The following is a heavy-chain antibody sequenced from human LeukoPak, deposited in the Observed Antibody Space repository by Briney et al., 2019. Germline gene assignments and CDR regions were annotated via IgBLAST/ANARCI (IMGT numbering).Heavy chain of an antibody. CDR3: ARGQPGVAAAGNLDY. D-gene: IGHD6-13*01. J-gene: IGHJ4*02. V-gene: IGHV3-23*01. Sequence: GGSLRLSCAASGFTFSSYAMSWVRQAPGKGLEWVSAISGCGNSTYYADSVKGRFTISRDNSKNTLHLQMNTLRAEDTALYYCARGQPGVAAAGNLDYWGQGTLVTVSS. CDR1: GFTFSSYA. CDR2: ISGCGNST.